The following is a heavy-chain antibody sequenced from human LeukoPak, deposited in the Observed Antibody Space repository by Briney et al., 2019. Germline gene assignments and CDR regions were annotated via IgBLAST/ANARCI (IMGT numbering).Heavy chain of an antibody. J-gene: IGHJ3*02. CDR3: ARAMIVAHDAFDI. D-gene: IGHD3-22*01. V-gene: IGHV3-7*03. Sequence: GGSLRLSCAASGFTFSGYWMSWVRQAPGKGLEWVANIKQDGSEKYYVDSVKGRFTISRDNAKNSLYLQMNSLRAEDTAVYYCARAMIVAHDAFDIWGQGTMVTVSS. CDR2: IKQDGSEK. CDR1: GFTFSGYW.